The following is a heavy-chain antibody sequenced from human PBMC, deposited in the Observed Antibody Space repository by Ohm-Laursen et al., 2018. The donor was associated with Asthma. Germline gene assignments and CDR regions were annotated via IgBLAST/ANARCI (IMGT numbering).Heavy chain of an antibody. CDR2: ISYDGSNK. D-gene: IGHD6-13*01. CDR3: ARAKQLVRGWFDP. J-gene: IGHJ5*02. V-gene: IGHV3-30-3*01. CDR1: GFTFRSYA. Sequence: SLRLSCAASGFTFRSYAMHWVRQAPGKGLEWVAVISYDGSNKYYADSVKGRFTISRDNSKNTLYLQMNSLRAEDTAVYYCARAKQLVRGWFDPWGQGTLVTVSS.